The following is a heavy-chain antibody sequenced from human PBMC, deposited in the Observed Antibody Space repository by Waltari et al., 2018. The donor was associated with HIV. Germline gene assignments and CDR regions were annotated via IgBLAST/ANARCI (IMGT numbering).Heavy chain of an antibody. J-gene: IGHJ5*02. CDR1: AGSISSGSYL. CDR2: IYTSESN. Sequence: QVQLQESGPGLVKPSQTLSLTCTVSAGSISSGSYLRRCIRQPPGTAPPCTGRIYTSESNNYNPTLKSRVTITVDTSKNQFSLKLSSVTAADTAVYYCARDLDGDYGSGSYYKGSNWFDPWGQGTLVTVSS. V-gene: IGHV4-61*02. D-gene: IGHD3-10*01. CDR3: ARDLDGDYGSGSYYKGSNWFDP.